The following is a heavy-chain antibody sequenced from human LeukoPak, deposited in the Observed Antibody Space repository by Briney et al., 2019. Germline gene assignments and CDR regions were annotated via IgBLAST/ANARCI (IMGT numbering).Heavy chain of an antibody. CDR3: AKCPTDYDSLTGYYPFDY. D-gene: IGHD3-9*01. J-gene: IGHJ4*02. CDR1: GFTVGSNY. Sequence: GGSLRLSCAASGFTVGSNYMSWVRQAPGKGLEWVSVIYSGGSTYYADSVKGRFTISRHNSKNTLYLQMNSLRAEDTAVYYCAKCPTDYDSLTGYYPFDYWGQGTLVTVSS. V-gene: IGHV3-53*04. CDR2: IYSGGST.